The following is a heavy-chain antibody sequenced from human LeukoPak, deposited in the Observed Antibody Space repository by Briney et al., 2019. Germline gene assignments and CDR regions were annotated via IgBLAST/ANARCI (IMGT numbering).Heavy chain of an antibody. CDR3: ASGSGSYSPFDY. D-gene: IGHD1-26*01. Sequence: GASVKVSCKASGYTFTSYAMHWVRQAPGQRLEWMGWINAGNGNTKYSQKFQGRVTITRDTSASTAYMGLSSLRSEDTAVYYCASGSGSYSPFDYWGQGTLVTVSS. CDR1: GYTFTSYA. J-gene: IGHJ4*02. CDR2: INAGNGNT. V-gene: IGHV1-3*01.